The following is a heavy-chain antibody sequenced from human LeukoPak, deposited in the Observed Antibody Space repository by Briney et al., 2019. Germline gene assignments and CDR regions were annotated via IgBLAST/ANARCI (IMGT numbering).Heavy chain of an antibody. J-gene: IGHJ6*03. CDR1: GFTFSSYA. D-gene: IGHD6-19*01. V-gene: IGHV3-23*01. CDR2: ISGSGGST. Sequence: GGSLRLSCAASGFTFSSYAMSWVRQAPGKGLEWVSAISGSGGSTYYADSVKGRFTISRDNSKNTLYLQMNSLRAEDTAVYYCAKVSYSSGWFSDYYYYMDVWGKGTTVTVSS. CDR3: AKVSYSSGWFSDYYYYMDV.